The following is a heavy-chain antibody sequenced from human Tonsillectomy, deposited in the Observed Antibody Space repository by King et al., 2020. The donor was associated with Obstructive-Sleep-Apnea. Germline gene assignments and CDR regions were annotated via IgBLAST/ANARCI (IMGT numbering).Heavy chain of an antibody. CDR2: INAGNGNT. CDR3: ARMAGGYGSGSYPYYFDY. J-gene: IGHJ4*02. D-gene: IGHD3-10*01. Sequence: HVQLVQSGAEVKKPGASVKVSCKASGYTFTSYAMHWVRQAPGQRLEWMGWINAGNGNTKYSQKFQGRVTITRDTSASTADMELSSLRSEDTAVYYCARMAGGYGSGSYPYYFDYWGQGTLVTVSS. V-gene: IGHV1-3*01. CDR1: GYTFTSYA.